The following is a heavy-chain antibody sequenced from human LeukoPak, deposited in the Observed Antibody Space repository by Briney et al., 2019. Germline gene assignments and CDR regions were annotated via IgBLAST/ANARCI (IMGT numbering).Heavy chain of an antibody. CDR1: GGSINFY. V-gene: IGHV4-39*07. J-gene: IGHJ4*02. CDR2: IYYSGST. CDR3: ARFNSGSYQHYFDY. Sequence: SETLSLTCAVSGGSINFYWNCFRQPPGKGLEWIGSIYYSGSTYYNPSLKSRVTISVDTSKNQFSLKLSSVTAADTAVYYCARFNSGSYQHYFDYWGQGTLVTVSS. D-gene: IGHD1-26*01.